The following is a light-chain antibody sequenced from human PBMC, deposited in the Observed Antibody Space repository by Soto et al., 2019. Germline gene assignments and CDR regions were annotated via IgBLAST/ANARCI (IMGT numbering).Light chain of an antibody. J-gene: IGLJ1*01. CDR1: RSNIGSNT. CDR3: AAWDDSLNGSYV. Sequence: QSVLAQPPSTSLTPGQRVTISCSGSRSNIGSNTVTWYQQLPGTAPKLLIYSNNQRPSGVPDRFSGSKSGTSASLAISGLQSEDEADYYCAAWDDSLNGSYVFGTGTKVTVL. CDR2: SNN. V-gene: IGLV1-44*01.